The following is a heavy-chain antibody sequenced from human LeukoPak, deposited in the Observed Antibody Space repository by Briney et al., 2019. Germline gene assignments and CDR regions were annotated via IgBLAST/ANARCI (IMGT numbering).Heavy chain of an antibody. CDR1: GGSFSGYY. J-gene: IGHJ4*02. CDR3: AREYGDLDY. D-gene: IGHD4-17*01. Sequence: SETLSLTCAVYGGSFSGYYWSWIRQPPGKGLEWIGEINHSGSTNYNPPLKSRVTISVDTSKNQFSLKLSSVTAADTAVYYCAREYGDLDYWGRGTLVTVSS. V-gene: IGHV4-34*01. CDR2: INHSGST.